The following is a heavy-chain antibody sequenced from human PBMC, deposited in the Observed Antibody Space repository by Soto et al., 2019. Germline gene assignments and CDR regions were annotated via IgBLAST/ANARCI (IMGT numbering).Heavy chain of an antibody. D-gene: IGHD2-21*02. V-gene: IGHV5-51*01. Sequence: GGSLKISCKCSGYSFTSYWIGWVRQMPGKGLEWMGIIYPGDSDTRYSPSFQGQVTISADKSISTAYLKWSSLKASDPDMYYCARLECGGDCYRLGYWGQGTLVTVSS. CDR2: IYPGDSDT. CDR1: GYSFTSYW. CDR3: ARLECGGDCYRLGY. J-gene: IGHJ4*02.